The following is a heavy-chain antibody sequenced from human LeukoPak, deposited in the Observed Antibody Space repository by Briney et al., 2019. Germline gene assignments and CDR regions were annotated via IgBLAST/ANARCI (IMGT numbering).Heavy chain of an antibody. V-gene: IGHV3-9*01. J-gene: IGHJ6*02. CDR3: AKDMGIEGLKTNYYYYGMDV. CDR2: ISWNSGSI. Sequence: PGRSLRLSCAASGFTFDDYAMHWVRQAPGKGLEWVSGISWNSGSIGYGDSVKGRFTISRDNAKNSLYLQMNSLRAEDTALYYCAKDMGIEGLKTNYYYYGMDVWGQGTTVTVSS. D-gene: IGHD1-26*01. CDR1: GFTFDDYA.